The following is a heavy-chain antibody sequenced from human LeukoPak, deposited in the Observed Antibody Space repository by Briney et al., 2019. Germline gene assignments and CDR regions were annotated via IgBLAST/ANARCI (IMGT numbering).Heavy chain of an antibody. CDR1: GFTFSSYG. J-gene: IGHJ4*02. CDR2: ISYDGSNK. CDR3: AKGRRTQGLWFGDYFDY. D-gene: IGHD3-10*01. Sequence: GRSLRLSCAASGFTFSSYGMHWVRQAPGKGLEWVAVISYDGSNKYYADSVKGRFTISRDNSKNTLYLQMNSLRAEDTAVYYCAKGRRTQGLWFGDYFDYWGQGTLVTVSS. V-gene: IGHV3-30*18.